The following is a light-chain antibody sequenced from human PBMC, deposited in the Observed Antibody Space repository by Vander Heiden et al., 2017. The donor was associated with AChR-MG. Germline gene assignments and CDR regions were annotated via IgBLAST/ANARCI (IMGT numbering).Light chain of an antibody. CDR3: HQDDGSPET. CDR1: QSLSGNY. V-gene: IGKV3-20*01. CDR2: GSS. Sequence: EIVLTQSPGTLSLSPGERATLSCRASQSLSGNYFAWYQQRPGQAPRLLIHGSSTRAAAISDRFSGSGSGTDFTLTISRVEPEDSAVYYCHQDDGSPETFGQGTRVEIK. J-gene: IGKJ1*01.